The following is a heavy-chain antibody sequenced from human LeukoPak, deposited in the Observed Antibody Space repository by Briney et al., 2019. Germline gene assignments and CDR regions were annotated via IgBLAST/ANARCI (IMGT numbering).Heavy chain of an antibody. CDR1: GFSFSSYA. V-gene: IGHV3-23*01. Sequence: GGSLRLSCAASGFSFSSYAMRWVRQAPGKGLEWVSAISGSGGSTYYADSGKGRSTTSRDNSKNTLYLQMNSLRADDTAVYYCAKDIAVPGLYDYWGQGTLVTVSS. CDR2: ISGSGGST. CDR3: AKDIAVPGLYDY. D-gene: IGHD6-19*01. J-gene: IGHJ4*02.